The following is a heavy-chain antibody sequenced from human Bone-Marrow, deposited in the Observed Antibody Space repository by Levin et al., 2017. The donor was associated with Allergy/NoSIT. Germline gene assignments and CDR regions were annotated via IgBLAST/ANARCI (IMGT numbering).Heavy chain of an antibody. D-gene: IGHD6-19*01. J-gene: IGHJ4*02. Sequence: SLKISCAASGFTFDDYAMHWVRQAPGKGLEWVSGLSWNSGSMGYADSVKGRFSISRDNAKNSLYLQMDSLRPEDTAVYYCAKEAPDIGVAGGFDYWGQGTLVTVSS. CDR3: AKEAPDIGVAGGFDY. CDR2: LSWNSGSM. V-gene: IGHV3-9*01. CDR1: GFTFDDYA.